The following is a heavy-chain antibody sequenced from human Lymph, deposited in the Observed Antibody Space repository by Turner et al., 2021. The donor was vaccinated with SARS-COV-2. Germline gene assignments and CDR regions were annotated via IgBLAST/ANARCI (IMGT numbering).Heavy chain of an antibody. CDR3: AKGRRFGMDV. J-gene: IGHJ6*02. Sequence: EVQLVESGGGLVQPGRSLRLSCAASGFTFDAYVMHWVRQAPGKGLEWVSGISWKSGSIGYADSVKGRFTISRDNAKNSLYLQMNSLRAEDTALYYCAKGRRFGMDVWGQGTTVTVSS. V-gene: IGHV3-9*01. CDR2: ISWKSGSI. CDR1: GFTFDAYV.